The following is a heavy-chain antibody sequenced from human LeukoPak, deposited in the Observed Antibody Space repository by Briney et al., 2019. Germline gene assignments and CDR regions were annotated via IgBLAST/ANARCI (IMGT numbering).Heavy chain of an antibody. V-gene: IGHV3-30*03. CDR1: GFTFSSYG. Sequence: GGSLRLSCAASGFTFSSYGMHWVRQAPGKGLEWVAVISYDGSNKYYADSVKGRFTISRDNSKNTLYLQMNSLRAEDTAVYYCAREGGYGDYMPFDYGMDVWGQGTTVTVSS. CDR3: AREGGYGDYMPFDYGMDV. J-gene: IGHJ6*02. D-gene: IGHD4-17*01. CDR2: ISYDGSNK.